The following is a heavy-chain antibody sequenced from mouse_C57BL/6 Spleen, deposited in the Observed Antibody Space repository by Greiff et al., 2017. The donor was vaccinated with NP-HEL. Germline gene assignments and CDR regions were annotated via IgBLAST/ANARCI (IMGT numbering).Heavy chain of an antibody. CDR1: GYTFTDYN. J-gene: IGHJ3*01. D-gene: IGHD2-3*01. V-gene: IGHV1-18*01. CDR2: INPNNGGT. CDR3: VAYDGYYGGFAY. Sequence: EVQLQQSGPELVKPGASVKIPCKASGYTFTDYNMDWVKQSHGKSLEWIGDINPNNGGTIYNQKFKGKATLTVDKSSSTAYMELRSLTSEDTAVYYCVAYDGYYGGFAYWGQGTLVTVSA.